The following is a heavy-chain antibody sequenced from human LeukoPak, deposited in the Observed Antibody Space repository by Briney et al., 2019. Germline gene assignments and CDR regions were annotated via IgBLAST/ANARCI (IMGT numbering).Heavy chain of an antibody. CDR2: INHSGST. CDR1: GGSFSGYY. D-gene: IGHD2-15*01. J-gene: IGHJ6*03. Sequence: PSETLSLTCAVYGGSFSGYYWSWIRQPPGKGLEWIGEINHSGSTNYNPSLKSRVTISVDTSKNQFSLKLSSVTAADTAVYYCARNLAASDYYYYYMDVWGKGTTVTVSS. V-gene: IGHV4-34*01. CDR3: ARNLAASDYYYYYMDV.